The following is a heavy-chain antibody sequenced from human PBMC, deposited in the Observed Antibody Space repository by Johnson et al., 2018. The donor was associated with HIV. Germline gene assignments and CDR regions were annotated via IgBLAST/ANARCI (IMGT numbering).Heavy chain of an antibody. CDR3: AKSIAAAGTNAFDI. J-gene: IGHJ3*02. CDR2: MNADGKTT. D-gene: IGHD6-13*01. CDR1: GFTFINYW. V-gene: IGHV3-74*02. Sequence: VQLVESGGGVVQPGRSLRLSCAASGFTFINYWMHWVRQAPGKGLVWVSRMNADGKTTTYADSVKGRFTISRDNVKNTLYLQMNSLRAEDTAVYYCAKSIAAAGTNAFDIWGQGTMVTVSS.